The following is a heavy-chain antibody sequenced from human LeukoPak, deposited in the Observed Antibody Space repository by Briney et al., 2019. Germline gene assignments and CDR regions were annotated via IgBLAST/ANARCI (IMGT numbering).Heavy chain of an antibody. CDR1: GFTFSSYA. Sequence: PGGSLRLSCAASGFTFSSYAMHWVRQAPGKGLEWVAVISYDGSNKYYADSVKGRFTISRDNSKNTLYLQMNSLRAEDTAAYYCARDSGGVIVVALIDYWGQGTLVTVSS. V-gene: IGHV3-30*04. J-gene: IGHJ4*02. CDR2: ISYDGSNK. D-gene: IGHD3-22*01. CDR3: ARDSGGVIVVALIDY.